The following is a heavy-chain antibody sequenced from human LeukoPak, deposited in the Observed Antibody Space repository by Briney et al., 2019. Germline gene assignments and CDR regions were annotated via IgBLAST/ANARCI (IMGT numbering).Heavy chain of an antibody. J-gene: IGHJ6*02. CDR1: GFTFSSDA. CDR3: AKGTYGLGSYAYHYYGMDV. V-gene: IGHV3-23*01. Sequence: GGSLRLSCVASGFTFSSDAMSWVRQAPGKGLEWVSGIGGNGIRTDYADSVKGRFTISRDNLKNTLYLQMNSLRAEDTAVYYCAKGTYGLGSYAYHYYGMDVWGQGTTVTVSS. CDR2: IGGNGIRT. D-gene: IGHD3-10*01.